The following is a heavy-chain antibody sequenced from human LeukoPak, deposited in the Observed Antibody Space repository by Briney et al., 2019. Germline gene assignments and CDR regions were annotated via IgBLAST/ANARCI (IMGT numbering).Heavy chain of an antibody. CDR3: ARGGDYYDSSGYFWRPAEIDY. CDR1: GFTFSSYW. D-gene: IGHD3-22*01. J-gene: IGHJ4*02. CDR2: INRDGSTT. V-gene: IGHV3-74*03. Sequence: PGGSLRLSCAASGFTFSSYWTHWVRHAPGKGLVWVSRINRDGSTTTYADSVKGRFTVSRDNAKNTLNLQMNSLRAEDTAVYYCARGGDYYDSSGYFWRPAEIDYWGQGTLVTVSS.